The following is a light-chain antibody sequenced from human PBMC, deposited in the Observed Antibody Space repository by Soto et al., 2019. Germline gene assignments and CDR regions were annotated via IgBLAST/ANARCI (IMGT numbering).Light chain of an antibody. J-gene: IGKJ1*01. CDR2: GAS. Sequence: EIMLTQSPVTLSLSPWERATLSCRASQSVSSSYLAWYQQKPGQAPRLLIYGASSRATGIPDRFSGSGSGTDFTLTISRLEPEDFAVYYCQQYGSSPQTFGQGTKVDI. CDR1: QSVSSSY. V-gene: IGKV3-20*01. CDR3: QQYGSSPQT.